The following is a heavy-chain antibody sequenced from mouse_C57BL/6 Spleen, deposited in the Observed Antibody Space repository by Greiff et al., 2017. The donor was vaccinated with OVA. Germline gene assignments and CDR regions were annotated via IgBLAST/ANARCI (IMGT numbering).Heavy chain of an antibody. CDR2: IYPGSGNT. V-gene: IGHV1-76*01. D-gene: IGHD2-4*01. Sequence: QVQLQQSGAELVRPGASVKLSCKASGYTFTDYYINWVKQRPGQGLEWIARIYPGSGNTYYNEKFKGKATLTAEKSSSTAYMQLSSLTSEDSAVYFCARSRIYYDYGDWYFDVWGTGTTVTVSS. CDR1: GYTFTDYY. CDR3: ARSRIYYDYGDWYFDV. J-gene: IGHJ1*03.